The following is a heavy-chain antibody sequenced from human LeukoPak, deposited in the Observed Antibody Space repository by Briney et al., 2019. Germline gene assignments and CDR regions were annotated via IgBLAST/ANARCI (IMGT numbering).Heavy chain of an antibody. CDR1: GVSISSSSYY. J-gene: IGHJ4*02. V-gene: IGHV4-39*01. CDR3: ARQSGAYGRVDY. Sequence: SETLSLTCTVSGVSISSSSYYWGWIRQPPGKGLEWIGTVYYSGSTYYNPSLMSRVTISVDTSKNQFSLKLSSLTAADTAVYYCARQSGAYGRVDYWGQGTLVTVSS. D-gene: IGHD3-10*01. CDR2: VYYSGST.